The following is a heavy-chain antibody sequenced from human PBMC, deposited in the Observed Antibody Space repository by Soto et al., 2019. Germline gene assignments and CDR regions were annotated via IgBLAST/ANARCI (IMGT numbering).Heavy chain of an antibody. CDR2: ISSSSTNK. Sequence: GGALRLSCAASGFTFNSYSMNWGRQAPGKGLEWVSYISSSSTNKYYTDSVKGRFTISRDNAKNSLYLQMNSLRAEDTAVYYCARDTYYYGSGSYGPWGQGTLVTVSS. CDR1: GFTFNSYS. J-gene: IGHJ5*02. CDR3: ARDTYYYGSGSYGP. D-gene: IGHD3-10*01. V-gene: IGHV3-21*05.